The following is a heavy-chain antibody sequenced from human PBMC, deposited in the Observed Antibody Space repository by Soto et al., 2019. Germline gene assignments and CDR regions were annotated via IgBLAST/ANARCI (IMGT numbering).Heavy chain of an antibody. Sequence: EVQLVESGGGLVQPGGSLRLSCAASGFTLSTYWMTWVRQVPGKGLEWVTNIKNDGSEKYYVDSVKGRFTISRDNAKNSLYGQMNSLRAEDAAVYYCARGRGMDVWGQGTTVTVSS. V-gene: IGHV3-7*01. J-gene: IGHJ6*02. CDR1: GFTLSTYW. D-gene: IGHD5-12*01. CDR3: ARGRGMDV. CDR2: IKNDGSEK.